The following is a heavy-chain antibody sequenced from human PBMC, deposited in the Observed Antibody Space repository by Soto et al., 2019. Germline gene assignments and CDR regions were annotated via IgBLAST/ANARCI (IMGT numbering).Heavy chain of an antibody. V-gene: IGHV5-51*01. CDR2: ISPADSDT. D-gene: IGHD2-15*01. CDR3: ARAYIATATGCFDP. Sequence: PGESLKISCRASGYKFTNYWIAWVRQMPGKGLEWMGVISPADSDTRYSPPFQGQITFSADKSITTAYLQWSSLKASDTAIYYCARAYIATATGCFDPWGQGTLVT. CDR1: GYKFTNYW. J-gene: IGHJ5*02.